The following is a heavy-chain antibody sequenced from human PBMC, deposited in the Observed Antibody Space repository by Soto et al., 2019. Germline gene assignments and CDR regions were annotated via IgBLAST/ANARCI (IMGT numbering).Heavy chain of an antibody. J-gene: IGHJ4*02. V-gene: IGHV3-15*01. D-gene: IGHD5-12*01. Sequence: EVQLVESGGGLVKPGGSLRLSCATSGFPFSHAWMNWVRQVPGRGLEWVGLIKSKAEGGAADYAAPANGRFTISRDDSTSTVFLQMDSLKTEDTAVYYCATETTYSGYDPQPTWGQGALVTVAS. CDR3: ATETTYSGYDPQPT. CDR1: GFPFSHAW. CDR2: IKSKAEGGAA.